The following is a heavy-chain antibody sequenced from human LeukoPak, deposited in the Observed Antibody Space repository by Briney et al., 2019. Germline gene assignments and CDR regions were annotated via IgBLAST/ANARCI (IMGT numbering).Heavy chain of an antibody. CDR2: ISSSSSTI. J-gene: IGHJ3*02. CDR3: ARMTDAFDI. V-gene: IGHV3-48*04. Sequence: GGSLRLSCLASGFTFSDHTLNWVRQAPGKGLEWVSYISSSSSTIYYADSVKGRFSISRDNAKNSLYLQMNSLRAEDTAVYYCARMTDAFDIWGQGTMVTVSS. CDR1: GFTFSDHT.